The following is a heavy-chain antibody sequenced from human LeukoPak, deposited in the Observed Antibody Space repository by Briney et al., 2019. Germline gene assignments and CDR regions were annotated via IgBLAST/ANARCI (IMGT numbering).Heavy chain of an antibody. D-gene: IGHD5-24*01. J-gene: IGHJ4*02. V-gene: IGHV4-39*07. Sequence: RPSETLSLTCTVSGGSISSSSYYWGWIRQPPGKGLEWIGSIYYSGSTYYNPSLKSRVTISVDTSKNQFSLKLSSVTAADTAVYYCARGRRDGYNPFDYWGQGTLVTVSS. CDR3: ARGRRDGYNPFDY. CDR1: GGSISSSSYY. CDR2: IYYSGST.